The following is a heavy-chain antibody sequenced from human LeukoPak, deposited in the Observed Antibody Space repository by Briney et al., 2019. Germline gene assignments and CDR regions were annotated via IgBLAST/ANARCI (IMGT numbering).Heavy chain of an antibody. CDR3: VRLPCYACYYYYGMDV. J-gene: IGHJ6*02. CDR1: GGSFSGYY. D-gene: IGHD2-2*01. V-gene: IGHV4-34*01. CDR2: INHSGST. Sequence: SETLSLTCAVYGGSFSGYYWSWIRQPPGKGLEWMGEINHSGSTNYNPSLKSRVTISVDTSKNQFSLMLSSVTAADTAVYYCVRLPCYACYYYYGMDVWGQGTTVTVSS.